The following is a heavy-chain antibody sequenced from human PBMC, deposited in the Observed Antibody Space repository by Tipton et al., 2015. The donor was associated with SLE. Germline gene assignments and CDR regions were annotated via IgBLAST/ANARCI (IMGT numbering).Heavy chain of an antibody. CDR2: ISYSGST. V-gene: IGHV4-61*05. D-gene: IGHD6-19*01. CDR1: GVSISTSTSY. J-gene: IGHJ4*02. CDR3: ARGGYSSGWYGDYFVY. Sequence: TLSLTCTVSGVSISTSTSYWGYWAWIRQPPGKGLEWIGYISYSGSTNYSPSLKSRVTISLDTSKTQFSLKLRSVTAADTAIYYCARGGYSSGWYGDYFVYCGQGTLVTVSS.